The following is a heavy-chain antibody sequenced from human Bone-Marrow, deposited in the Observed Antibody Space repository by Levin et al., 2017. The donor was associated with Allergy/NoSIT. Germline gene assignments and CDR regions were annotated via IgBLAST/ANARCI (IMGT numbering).Heavy chain of an antibody. CDR3: VRDSSVWFH. CDR1: GFIFTNYE. V-gene: IGHV3-48*03. D-gene: IGHD6-19*01. CDR2: ISSTGSDI. J-gene: IGHJ4*02. Sequence: GESLKISCVASGFIFTNYEMNWVRLAPGKGLEWLSYISSTGSDIYYADSVKGRFNISRDNAKNSLYLQMNSLRVEDSGLYYGVRDSSVWFHGGQGTPVTVSS.